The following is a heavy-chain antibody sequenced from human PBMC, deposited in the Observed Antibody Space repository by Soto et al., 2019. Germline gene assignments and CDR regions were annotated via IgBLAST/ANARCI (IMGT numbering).Heavy chain of an antibody. V-gene: IGHV1-18*04. CDR2: ISAYNADT. J-gene: IGHJ4*02. CDR3: TRQGGDY. D-gene: IGHD2-15*01. Sequence: QVQLVQSGAEVKKPGASVKVSCKASGYTFTTYGITWVRQAPGQGLEWMGWISAYNADTKYAENFQGRITVTRDTLTTTVYMELRSLRSDDTAVYYCTRQGGDYWGQGTPVTVSS. CDR1: GYTFTTYG.